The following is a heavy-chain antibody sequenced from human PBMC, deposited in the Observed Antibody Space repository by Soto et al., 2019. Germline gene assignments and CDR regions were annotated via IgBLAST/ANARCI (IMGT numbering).Heavy chain of an antibody. Sequence: ASVKVSCKASGYTFTSYGISWVRQAPGQGLEWMGWISAYNGNTNYAQKLQGRVTMTTDTSTSTAYMELRSLRSDDTAVYYCARVVVPAAILYYYYYMDVWGKGTTVTVSS. V-gene: IGHV1-18*01. D-gene: IGHD2-2*01. CDR1: GYTFTSYG. CDR2: ISAYNGNT. J-gene: IGHJ6*03. CDR3: ARVVVPAAILYYYYYMDV.